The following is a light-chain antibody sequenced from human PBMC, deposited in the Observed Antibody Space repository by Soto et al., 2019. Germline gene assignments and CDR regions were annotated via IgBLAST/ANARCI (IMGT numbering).Light chain of an antibody. Sequence: NFMLTQPHSVSESPGKTVTISCTRSSGSIASNYVQWYQQRPGSSPATVISEDIQRPSGVPDRFSGSIDSSSNSASLTISGLKTEDEADYYCQPYDDSYRYVFGTGTKVTVL. CDR1: SGSIASNY. CDR2: EDI. V-gene: IGLV6-57*01. CDR3: QPYDDSYRYV. J-gene: IGLJ1*01.